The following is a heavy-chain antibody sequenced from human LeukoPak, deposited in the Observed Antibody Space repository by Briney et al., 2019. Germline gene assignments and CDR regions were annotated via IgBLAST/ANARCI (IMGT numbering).Heavy chain of an antibody. CDR3: SRGCGYASRGIPGFDGMGV. D-gene: IGHD2-2*01. V-gene: IGHV3-72*01. CDR1: GFTSSDYY. CDR2: TRNKPLGYTT. J-gene: IGHJ6*02. Sequence: GGSLRLSCAASGFTSSDYYMDWVRQAPGKGLEWVGRTRNKPLGYTTEYAASVRGRITISTDESKNSVYLQMNSLKDEDKAVYYCSRGCGYASRGIPGFDGMGVWGQGTTGTGSS.